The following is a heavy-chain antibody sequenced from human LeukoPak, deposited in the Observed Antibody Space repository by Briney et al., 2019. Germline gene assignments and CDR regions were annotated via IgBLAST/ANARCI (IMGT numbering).Heavy chain of an antibody. CDR3: ARSMYYYDSGGSYHRAFDV. CDR2: ISSRAGTI. V-gene: IGHV3-48*03. CDR1: GFSFRNYE. J-gene: IGHJ3*01. D-gene: IGHD3-22*01. Sequence: GGSLRLSCAASGFSFRNYEMNWVRQAPGKGLEWLSYISSRAGTIFSAESVKGRFTISRGNAKNSLYLHMNSLRAEDTAVYYCARSMYYYDSGGSYHRAFDVCGQGTLVAVSS.